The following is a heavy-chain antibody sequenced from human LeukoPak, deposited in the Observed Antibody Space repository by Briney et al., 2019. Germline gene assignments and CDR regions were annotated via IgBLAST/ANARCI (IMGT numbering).Heavy chain of an antibody. V-gene: IGHV3-23*01. J-gene: IGHJ4*02. CDR2: ISGSGGST. CDR1: GFTFSSYG. Sequence: PGGTLRLSCAASGFTFSSYGMSWVRQAPGKGLEWVSAISGSGGSTYYADSVKGRFTISRDNSKNTLYLQMNSLRAEDTAVYYCAKDRHYSSNVFDYWGQGTLVTVSS. CDR3: AKDRHYSSNVFDY. D-gene: IGHD3-10*01.